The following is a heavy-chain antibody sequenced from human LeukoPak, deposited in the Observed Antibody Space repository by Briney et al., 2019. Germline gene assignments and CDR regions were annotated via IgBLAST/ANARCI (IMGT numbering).Heavy chain of an antibody. CDR1: GFTVSSNY. CDR3: ASYDSSGFDY. Sequence: GGSLRLSCAASGFTVSSNYMSWVRQAPGKGLEWVSSISSSSSYIYYADSVKGRFTISRDNAKNSLYLQMNSLRAEDTAVYYCASYDSSGFDYWGQGTLVTVSS. V-gene: IGHV3-21*01. D-gene: IGHD3-22*01. CDR2: ISSSSSYI. J-gene: IGHJ4*02.